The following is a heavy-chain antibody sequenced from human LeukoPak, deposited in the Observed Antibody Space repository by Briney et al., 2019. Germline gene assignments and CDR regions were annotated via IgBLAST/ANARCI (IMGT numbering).Heavy chain of an antibody. J-gene: IGHJ5*02. CDR2: IIPIFGTA. V-gene: IGHV1-69*05. CDR1: GGTFSSYA. Sequence: ASVKVSCKASGGTFSSYAISWVRQAPGQGLEWMGGIIPIFGTANYAQKFQGRVTITTDESTSTAYMELSSLRSEDTAVYYCAREVLWYSSRTGRNWSDPWGQGTLVTVSS. CDR3: AREVLWYSSRTGRNWSDP. D-gene: IGHD6-13*01.